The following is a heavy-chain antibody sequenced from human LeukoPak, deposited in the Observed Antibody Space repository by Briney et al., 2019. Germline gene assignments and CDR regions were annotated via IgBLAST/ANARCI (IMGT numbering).Heavy chain of an antibody. CDR3: ARDKIVSDYYDSSGYYYFDY. CDR2: IIPILGIA. Sequence: SVKVSCKASGGTFSSYAISWVRQAPGQGLEWMGRIIPILGIANYAQKFQGRVTITADKSTSTAYMELSSLRSEDTAVYYCARDKIVSDYYDSSGYYYFDYWGQGTLVTVSS. J-gene: IGHJ4*02. D-gene: IGHD3-22*01. CDR1: GGTFSSYA. V-gene: IGHV1-69*04.